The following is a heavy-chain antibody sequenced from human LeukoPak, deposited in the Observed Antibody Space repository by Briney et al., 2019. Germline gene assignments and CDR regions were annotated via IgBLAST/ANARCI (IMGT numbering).Heavy chain of an antibody. CDR2: ISSDGSSI. Sequence: PGPSLRLSCAASGLTFGSYSMNSVRQPPGEWLEWVSYISSDGSSIYYAASVEGRLTTSRDNAKNTMYIQMNSLRAEETAVYYCARGHSGYHNTGGQGTLVTVSS. CDR1: GLTFGSYS. D-gene: IGHD5-12*01. J-gene: IGHJ4*02. CDR3: ARGHSGYHNT. V-gene: IGHV3-48*01.